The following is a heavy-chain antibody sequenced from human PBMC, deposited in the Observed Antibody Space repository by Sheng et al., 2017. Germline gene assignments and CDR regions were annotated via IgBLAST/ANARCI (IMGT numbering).Heavy chain of an antibody. D-gene: IGHD6-13*01. Sequence: QVQLQESGPGLVKPSETLSLTCTVSGYSISSGYYWGWIRQPPGKGLEWIGSIYHSGSTYYNPSLKSRVTISVDTSKNQFSLKLSSVTAADTAVYYCASHKWAAAGQKAFDYWARERWSPSP. V-gene: IGHV4-38-2*02. CDR2: IYHSGST. CDR3: ASHKWAAAGQKAFDY. CDR1: GYSISSGYY. J-gene: IGHJ4*02.